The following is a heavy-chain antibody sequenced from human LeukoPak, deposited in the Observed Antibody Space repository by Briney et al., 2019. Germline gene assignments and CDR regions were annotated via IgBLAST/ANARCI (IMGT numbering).Heavy chain of an antibody. CDR3: AKDGIAAAGRFDY. CDR1: GFTFSSYA. D-gene: IGHD6-13*01. CDR2: ISYDGSNK. J-gene: IGHJ4*02. V-gene: IGHV3-30*04. Sequence: GGSLRLSCAASGFTFSSYAMHWVRQAPGKGLEWVAVISYDGSNKYYADSVKGRFTISRDNSKNTLCLQMNSLRAEDTAVYYCAKDGIAAAGRFDYWGQGTLVTVSS.